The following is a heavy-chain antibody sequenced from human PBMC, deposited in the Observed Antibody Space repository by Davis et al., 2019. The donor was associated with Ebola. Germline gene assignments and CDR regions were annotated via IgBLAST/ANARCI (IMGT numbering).Heavy chain of an antibody. CDR3: ARGDIVATIFYYYGMDV. CDR1: GFTFSSYW. J-gene: IGHJ6*02. Sequence: GESLKISCAASGFTFSSYWMHWVRQAPGKGLEWVSYISSSGSTIYYADSVKGRFTISRDNAKNSLYLQMNSLRAEDTAVYYCARGDIVATIFYYYGMDVWGQGTTVTVSS. CDR2: ISSSGSTI. V-gene: IGHV3-48*04. D-gene: IGHD5-12*01.